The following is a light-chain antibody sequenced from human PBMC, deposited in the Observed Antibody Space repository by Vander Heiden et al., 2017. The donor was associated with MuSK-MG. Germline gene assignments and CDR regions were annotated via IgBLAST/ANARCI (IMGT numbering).Light chain of an antibody. CDR3: QQFESTPVT. Sequence: EAVLTHSPGPVSLSPGERATLSCRASLRVSNSLDWYQQKPGQAPRLLIYRASTRATGIPDRFSGSGFGTDFTLTISRLEPEDSAVYYCQQFESTPVTFGQGTKVEIK. V-gene: IGKV3-11*01. CDR2: RAS. J-gene: IGKJ1*01. CDR1: LRVSNS.